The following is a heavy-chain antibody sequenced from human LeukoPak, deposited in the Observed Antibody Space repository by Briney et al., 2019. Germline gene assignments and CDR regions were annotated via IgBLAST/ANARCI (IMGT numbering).Heavy chain of an antibody. CDR2: IRGDESRK. Sequence: PGGSLRLSCAASGFSFSSYWMSWLRQAPGKGLEWVANIRGDESRKYYLDSVTGRFTISRDNAKNSLYLQMNSLRAEDTAVYYCARAEVAGSHYYYGMDVWGQGTTVTVSS. V-gene: IGHV3-7*03. J-gene: IGHJ6*02. CDR1: GFSFSSYW. D-gene: IGHD6-19*01. CDR3: ARAEVAGSHYYYGMDV.